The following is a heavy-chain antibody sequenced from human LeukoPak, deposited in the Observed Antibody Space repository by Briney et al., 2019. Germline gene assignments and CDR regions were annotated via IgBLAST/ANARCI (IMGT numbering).Heavy chain of an antibody. CDR1: GFTFSSYS. CDR2: ISSSSSTI. J-gene: IGHJ4*02. Sequence: GGSLRLSCAASGFTFSSYSMNWVRQAPGKGLEWVSYISSSSSTIYYADSVRGRFTISRDNAKNSLYLQMNSLRAEDTAVYYCTRDGAQQLVLVIHFDYWGQGTLVTVSS. D-gene: IGHD6-6*01. CDR3: TRDGAQQLVLVIHFDY. V-gene: IGHV3-48*01.